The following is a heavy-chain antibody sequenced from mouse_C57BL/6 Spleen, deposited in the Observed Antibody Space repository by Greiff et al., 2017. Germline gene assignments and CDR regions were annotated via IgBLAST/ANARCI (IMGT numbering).Heavy chain of an antibody. CDR1: GYTFTSYW. V-gene: IGHV1-52*01. CDR2: IDPSDSET. J-gene: IGHJ4*01. CDR3: ARSGGLYYYAMDY. D-gene: IGHD3-1*01. Sequence: QVQLQQPGAELVRPGSSVKLSCKASGYTFTSYWMHWVKQRPIQGLEWIGNIDPSDSETHYNQKFKDKATLTVDKSSSTAYMQLSCLTSVDSAVYYCARSGGLYYYAMDYWGQGTSVTVSS.